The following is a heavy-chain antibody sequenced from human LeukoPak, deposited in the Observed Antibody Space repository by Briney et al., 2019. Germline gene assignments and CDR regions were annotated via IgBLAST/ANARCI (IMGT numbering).Heavy chain of an antibody. V-gene: IGHV4-39*01. D-gene: IGHD4-17*01. Sequence: SETLSLTCTVSGGSISSSSYYWGWIRQPPGKGLEWIGSIYYSGRTNHNPSLKSRVTISVSTSRNQFSLKLCSVTAADTAVYYCARHLDYGDHQGAFDIWGQGTMVTVSS. J-gene: IGHJ3*02. CDR2: IYYSGRT. CDR1: GGSISSSSYY. CDR3: ARHLDYGDHQGAFDI.